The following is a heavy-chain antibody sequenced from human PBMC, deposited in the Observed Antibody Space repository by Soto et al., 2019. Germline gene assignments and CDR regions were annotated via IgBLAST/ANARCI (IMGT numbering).Heavy chain of an antibody. Sequence: EVQLLESGGGLVQPGGSLRVSCAASGFAFNIYAMSWVRQAPGKGLEWVSVISGSADSTNYADSVKGRFTISRDNSKNTVYLQMNSLSVEDTAVYYCAKDRNHYGSGSYFDYWGPGTLVTVSS. CDR2: ISGSADST. J-gene: IGHJ4*02. CDR1: GFAFNIYA. CDR3: AKDRNHYGSGSYFDY. D-gene: IGHD3-10*01. V-gene: IGHV3-23*01.